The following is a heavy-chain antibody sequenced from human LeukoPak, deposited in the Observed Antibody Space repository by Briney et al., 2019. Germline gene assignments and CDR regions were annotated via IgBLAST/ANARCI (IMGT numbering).Heavy chain of an antibody. CDR2: ISYDGSNK. V-gene: IGHV3-30*18. CDR3: AKPNFDGLGITGGSYFDY. J-gene: IGHJ4*02. D-gene: IGHD7-27*01. CDR1: GFTFSSYG. Sequence: PGRSLRLSCAASGFTFSSYGMHWVRQAPGKGLEWVAVISYDGSNKYYADSVKGRFTISRDNSKNTLYLQMNSLRAEDTAVYYCAKPNFDGLGITGGSYFDYWGQGTLVTVSS.